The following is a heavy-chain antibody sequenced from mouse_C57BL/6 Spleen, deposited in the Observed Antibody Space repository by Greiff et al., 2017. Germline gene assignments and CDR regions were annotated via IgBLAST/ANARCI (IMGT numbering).Heavy chain of an antibody. CDR1: GYSITSGYY. J-gene: IGHJ2*01. D-gene: IGHD1-1*01. CDR3: AVTDYGSSYDY. Sequence: EVQLVESGPGLVKPSQSLSLTCSVTGYSITSGYYWNWIRQFPGNKLEWMGYISYDGSNNYNPSLKNRISITRDTSKNQFFLKLNSVTTEDTATYYCAVTDYGSSYDYWGQGTTLTVSS. CDR2: ISYDGSN. V-gene: IGHV3-6*01.